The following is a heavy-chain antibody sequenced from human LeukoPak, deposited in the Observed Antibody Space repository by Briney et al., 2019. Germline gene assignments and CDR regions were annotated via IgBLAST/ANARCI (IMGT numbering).Heavy chain of an antibody. J-gene: IGHJ3*02. Sequence: GALRLSCAASGFTFSSYEMNWVRQAPGKGLEWISYISSSGSTIYYADSVKGRFTISRDNAKNSLYLQINSLRVEDTAVYYCAREGIADALDIWGQGTMVTASS. CDR1: GFTFSSYE. D-gene: IGHD6-13*01. V-gene: IGHV3-48*03. CDR3: AREGIADALDI. CDR2: ISSSGSTI.